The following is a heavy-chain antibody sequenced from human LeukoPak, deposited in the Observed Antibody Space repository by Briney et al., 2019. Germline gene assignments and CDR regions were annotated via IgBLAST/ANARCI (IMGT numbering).Heavy chain of an antibody. V-gene: IGHV4-59*01. J-gene: IGHJ4*02. CDR3: ARVGATLFHFDY. CDR2: IYYSGST. CDR1: GGSISSYY. D-gene: IGHD1-26*01. Sequence: SETLSLTCTVSGGSISSYYWSWIRQPPGKGLEWIGYIYYSGSTNYNPSLKSRVTISVDTSKNQLSLKLSSVTAADTAVYYCARVGATLFHFDYWGQGTLVTVSS.